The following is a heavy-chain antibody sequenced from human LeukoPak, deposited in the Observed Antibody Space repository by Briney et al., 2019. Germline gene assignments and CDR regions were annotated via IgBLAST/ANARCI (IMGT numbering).Heavy chain of an antibody. CDR3: ARGGGYSSSSRYFQH. Sequence: ASVKVSCKVSGYTLTELSMHWVRQAPGKGLEWMGGFDPEDGETIYAQKFQGRVTMTRDTSTSTVYMELSSLRSEDTAVYYCARGGGYSSSSRYFQHWGQGTLVTVSS. V-gene: IGHV1-24*01. CDR2: FDPEDGET. CDR1: GYTLTELS. D-gene: IGHD6-6*01. J-gene: IGHJ1*01.